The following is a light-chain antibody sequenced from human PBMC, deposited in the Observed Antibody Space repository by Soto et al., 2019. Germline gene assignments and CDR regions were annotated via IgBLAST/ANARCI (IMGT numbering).Light chain of an antibody. CDR2: AAS. J-gene: IGKJ1*01. CDR3: QHYNSYSEA. CDR1: QSISGY. V-gene: IGKV1D-8*03. Sequence: VISMTQSPSLLSASTGDRVTISCRMSQSISGYLNWSQQKPGKAHKLLIYAASSLQSGVPSRFSGSGSGTEFTLTISSLQPDDFATYYCQHYNSYSEAFGQGTKVDI.